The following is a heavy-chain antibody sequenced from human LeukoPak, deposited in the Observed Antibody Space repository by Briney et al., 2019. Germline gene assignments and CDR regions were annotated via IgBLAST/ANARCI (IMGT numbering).Heavy chain of an antibody. Sequence: ASVNVSCKSSDYTFTVYYMHWVRQAPGQGLEWLGWINPNSGGTNYAQKFQGRVTITRDTAISTTYMELSSLRSDDTAVYYCARASYGFSVDYWGQGTLVTVSS. J-gene: IGHJ4*02. CDR3: ARASYGFSVDY. D-gene: IGHD5-18*01. CDR2: INPNSGGT. V-gene: IGHV1-2*02. CDR1: DYTFTVYY.